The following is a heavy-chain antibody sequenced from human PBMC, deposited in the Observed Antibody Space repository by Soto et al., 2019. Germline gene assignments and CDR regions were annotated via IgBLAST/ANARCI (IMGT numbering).Heavy chain of an antibody. J-gene: IGHJ4*02. D-gene: IGHD2-21*01. V-gene: IGHV3-23*01. Sequence: EVQLLESGGGLVQPGGSLRLSCAASGFTFSSYAMSWVRQAPGKGLEWVSAISGSGGSTYYADSVKGRFTISRDNSKNTLYLQMNILRAEDTAVYYCAKDSLGPRTHGDFDYWGQGTLVTVSS. CDR1: GFTFSSYA. CDR3: AKDSLGPRTHGDFDY. CDR2: ISGSGGST.